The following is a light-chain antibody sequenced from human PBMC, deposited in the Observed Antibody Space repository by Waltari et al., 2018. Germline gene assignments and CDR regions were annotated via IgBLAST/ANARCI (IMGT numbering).Light chain of an antibody. CDR2: AAS. CDR3: QQRSIWPPLT. CDR1: QSVSIY. Sequence: EVVLTQSPATLSLSPGERATLSCRASQSVSIYLAWYQQKPGQAPRLLIYAASNRATGIPARFSGSGSGTDFTLTINSLEPEDFAVYYCQQRSIWPPLTFGGGTKVEIK. V-gene: IGKV3-11*01. J-gene: IGKJ4*01.